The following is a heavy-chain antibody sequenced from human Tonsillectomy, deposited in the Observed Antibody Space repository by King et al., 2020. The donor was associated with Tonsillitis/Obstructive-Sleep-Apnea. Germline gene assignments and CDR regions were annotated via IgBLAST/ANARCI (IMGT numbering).Heavy chain of an antibody. V-gene: IGHV2-5*02. J-gene: IGHJ5*02. CDR3: AHSPDYDFWSGFPKDWFDP. CDR1: GFSPSTGGMS. Sequence: TLKESGPTLVKPTQTLTLTCTFSGFSPSTGGMSVGWIRQPPGKALEWLALIYWDDGKRYSPSLKSRLTITKDTSKNQVVLTMTNMDPVDTATYYCAHSPDYDFWSGFPKDWFDPWGQGTLVTVSS. CDR2: IYWDDGK. D-gene: IGHD3-3*01.